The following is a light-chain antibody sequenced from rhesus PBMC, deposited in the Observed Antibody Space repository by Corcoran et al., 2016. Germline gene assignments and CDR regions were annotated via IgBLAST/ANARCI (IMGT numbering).Light chain of an antibody. CDR2: KVS. V-gene: IGKV2-65*01. J-gene: IGKJ3*01. Sequence: DVVMTQSPLALPITPGQPASIFCRSSQSLVHSNGNTYLSWFQQKAGQPPRLLIYKVSNRYSGVPDRFSGRGAGTDLTLKISRVEAEDVGVYYCMQYTHIPFTFGPGTKLEIK. CDR1: QSLVHSNGNTY. CDR3: MQYTHIPFT.